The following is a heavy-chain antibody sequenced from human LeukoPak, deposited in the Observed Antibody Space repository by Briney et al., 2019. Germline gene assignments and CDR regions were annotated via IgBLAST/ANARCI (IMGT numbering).Heavy chain of an antibody. CDR1: GGSISSNNYY. CDR3: ARGSLSAAGPYHFDC. J-gene: IGHJ4*02. V-gene: IGHV4-39*07. D-gene: IGHD6-13*01. CDR2: IYHSGST. Sequence: PSETLSLTCTVSGGSISSNNYYWGWIRQPPGKGLEWVGEIYHSGSTNYNPSLKSRVTISVDKPKNQFSLKLSSVTAADTAMYYCARGSLSAAGPYHFDCWGQGTLVTVSS.